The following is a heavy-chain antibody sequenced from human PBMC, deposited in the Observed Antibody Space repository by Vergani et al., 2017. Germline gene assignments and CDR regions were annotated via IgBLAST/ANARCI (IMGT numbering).Heavy chain of an antibody. D-gene: IGHD2-8*01. CDR2: ISGSSSYV. CDR1: GFTFSSYA. CDR3: ARGLWDCTHIRCSPPSY. J-gene: IGHJ4*02. Sequence: EVQLLESGGGLVQPGGSLRLSCAASGFTFSSYAMSWVRQAPGKGLEWVASISGSSSYVFYRDSVEGRFTITRDNAKKSVYLQMNSLRAEDTAMYFCARGLWDCTHIRCSPPSYWGQGTQVTVSS. V-gene: IGHV3-21*01.